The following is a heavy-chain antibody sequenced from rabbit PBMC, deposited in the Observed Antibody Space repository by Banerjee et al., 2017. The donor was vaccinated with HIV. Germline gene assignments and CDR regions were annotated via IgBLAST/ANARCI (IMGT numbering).Heavy chain of an antibody. V-gene: IGHV1S45*01. CDR2: INTSSGIT. CDR3: ARQYASFSGIYRYYYGMDL. Sequence: QEQLEESGGDLVKPEGSLTLTCTASGFSFSNKYVMCWVRQAPGKGLEWIACINTSSGITYYASWARGRFTISKTLSTTVTLQMTSLTAADTATYFCARQYASFSGIYRYYYGMDLWGPGTLVTVS. D-gene: IGHD1-1*01. J-gene: IGHJ6*01. CDR1: GFSFSNKYV.